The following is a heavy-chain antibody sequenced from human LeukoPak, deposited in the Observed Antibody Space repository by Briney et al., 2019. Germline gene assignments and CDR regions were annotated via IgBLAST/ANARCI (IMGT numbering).Heavy chain of an antibody. CDR3: VRLYSSSSGKAFDI. CDR2: IGSSGGSI. D-gene: IGHD6-6*01. J-gene: IGHJ3*02. Sequence: PGGSLRLSCAASGFTFSSYEMNWVRQAPGKGLEWVSYIGSSGGSIYYADSVKGRFTISRDNAKNSLYLQVNSLRAEDTAVYYCVRLYSSSSGKAFDIWGEGTMVTVSS. CDR1: GFTFSSYE. V-gene: IGHV3-48*03.